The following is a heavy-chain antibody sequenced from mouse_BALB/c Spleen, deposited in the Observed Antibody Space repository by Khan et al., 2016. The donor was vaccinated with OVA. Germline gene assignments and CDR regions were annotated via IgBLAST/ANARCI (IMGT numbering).Heavy chain of an antibody. V-gene: IGHV5-12-1*01. Sequence: EVELVESGGGLVRPGGSLQLSCAASAFDFSYYDMSWVRQTPERRLEWVAYISSGGGGTSYPDTVKGRFTLSRDNAKHTLYLQMSSRKSEDTAIYYCARGYYYFDDWGQGTTLTGAS. CDR3: ARGYYYFDD. J-gene: IGHJ2*01. CDR2: ISSGGGGT. D-gene: IGHD2-3*01. CDR1: AFDFSYYD.